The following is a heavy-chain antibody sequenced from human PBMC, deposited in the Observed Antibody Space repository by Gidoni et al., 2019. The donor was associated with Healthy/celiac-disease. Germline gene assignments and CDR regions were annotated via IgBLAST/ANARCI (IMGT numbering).Heavy chain of an antibody. J-gene: IGHJ4*02. CDR1: GFTVSNAG. CDR3: TTDGAYSSGWYADYFDY. Sequence: EGQLVESGGGLVKPGGSLRLSCAGSGFTVSNAGMSWVRQDPGKGLEWVGRIKSKNDGGTTDYAAHVKVRFTISRDDVQNTLYLQINILKSEDTAVYYCTTDGAYSSGWYADYFDYWGQGTLVTVSS. V-gene: IGHV3-15*01. D-gene: IGHD6-19*01. CDR2: IKSKNDGGTT.